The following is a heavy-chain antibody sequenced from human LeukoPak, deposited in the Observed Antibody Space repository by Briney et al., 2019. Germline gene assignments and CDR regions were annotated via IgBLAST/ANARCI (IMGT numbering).Heavy chain of an antibody. Sequence: GGSLRLSCAASGFTFSSYGMHWVRQAPGKGLEWVAFIRYDGSNKYYADSVKGRFTISRDNAKNSLFLQMNSPRAEDTAVYYCARDGRIAAAFGYYYYMDVWGKGTTVTVSS. CDR3: ARDGRIAAAFGYYYYMDV. CDR1: GFTFSSYG. V-gene: IGHV3-30*02. J-gene: IGHJ6*03. D-gene: IGHD6-13*01. CDR2: IRYDGSNK.